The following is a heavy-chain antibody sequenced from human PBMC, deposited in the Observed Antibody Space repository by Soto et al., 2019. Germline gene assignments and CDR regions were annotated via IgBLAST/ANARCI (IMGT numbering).Heavy chain of an antibody. D-gene: IGHD2-15*01. V-gene: IGHV3-49*03. CDR1: GFTFGDYA. CDR2: IRSKAYGGTT. J-gene: IGHJ4*02. CDR3: TRDGLLCSGGSCYPMFDY. Sequence: HPGGSLRLSCTASGFTFGDYAMSWFRQAPGKGLEWVGFIRSKAYGGTTEYAASVKGRFTISRDDSKSIAYLQMNSLKTEDTAVYYCTRDGLLCSGGSCYPMFDYWGQGTLVTVSS.